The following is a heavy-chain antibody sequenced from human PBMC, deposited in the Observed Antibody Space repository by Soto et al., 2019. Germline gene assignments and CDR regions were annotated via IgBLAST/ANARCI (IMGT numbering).Heavy chain of an antibody. V-gene: IGHV1-3*01. Sequence: QVQLVQSGAEVKKPGASVKVSCKASGYTFTSYAMHWVRQAPGQRLEWMGWINAGNGNTKYSQKFQGRVTITRDTSESTAYMELSSLRSEDTAVYYCARGGYYDSSGYYHSGWFDPWGQGTLVTVSS. CDR3: ARGGYYDSSGYYHSGWFDP. D-gene: IGHD3-22*01. CDR2: INAGNGNT. CDR1: GYTFTSYA. J-gene: IGHJ5*02.